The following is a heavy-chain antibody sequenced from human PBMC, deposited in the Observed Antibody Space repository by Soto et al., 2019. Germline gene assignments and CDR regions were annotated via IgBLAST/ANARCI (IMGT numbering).Heavy chain of an antibody. CDR2: IYNSGIT. J-gene: IGHJ5*02. CDR1: CGNIRDGDYS. V-gene: IGHV4-30-4*01. D-gene: IGHD3-3*01. CDR3: ARGVTVFGLVSRFWFDP. Sequence: SVPLSLTCTVFCGNIRDGDYSRSWVRQSPGKGLEWIGHIYNSGITYYNPSLKSRVVISIDTSRNQFSLRLNSLTAADRAVYFCARGVTVFGLVSRFWFDPWGQGTVVTVSS.